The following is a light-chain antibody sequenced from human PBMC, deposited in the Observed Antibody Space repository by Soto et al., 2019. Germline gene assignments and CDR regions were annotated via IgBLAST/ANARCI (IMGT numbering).Light chain of an antibody. V-gene: IGLV1-47*01. CDR3: AAWDDTLKGLV. CDR2: RAS. CDR1: SSNIGSNY. Sequence: QSVLTQPPSASGTPGQRVTISCSGSSSNIGSNYVYWYQQVPGTAPRLLMYRASQRPSGVPDRFSGSKSGTSASRAISGLRSEDEADYYCAAWDDTLKGLVFGGGTKLTVL. J-gene: IGLJ2*01.